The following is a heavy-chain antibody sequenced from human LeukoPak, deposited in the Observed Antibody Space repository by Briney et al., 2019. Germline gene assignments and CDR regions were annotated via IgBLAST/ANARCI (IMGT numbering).Heavy chain of an antibody. CDR1: GYSISSGYY. Sequence: SETLSLTCAVSGYSISSGYYWGWIRQPPGKGLEWIGSIYHSGSTYYNPSLKSRVTISVDTSKNQFSLKLSSVTAADTAVYYCARMSTAAGTGLFDYWGQGTLVTVSS. D-gene: IGHD6-13*01. CDR2: IYHSGST. V-gene: IGHV4-38-2*01. J-gene: IGHJ4*02. CDR3: ARMSTAAGTGLFDY.